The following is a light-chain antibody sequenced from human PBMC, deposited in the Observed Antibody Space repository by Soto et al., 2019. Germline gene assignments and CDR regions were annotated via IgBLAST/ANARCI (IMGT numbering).Light chain of an antibody. J-gene: IGLJ3*02. CDR3: YSIDSSGNHRV. CDR1: ALPKKY. V-gene: IGLV3-10*01. Sequence: SYELTQSPSVSVSPGQTARITCAGVALPKKYAYWYQQKSGQAPVLVIYEDTKRPSGISERFSGSSSGTMATLTISGAQVEDEADYYCYSIDSSGNHRVFGGGTKLTVL. CDR2: EDT.